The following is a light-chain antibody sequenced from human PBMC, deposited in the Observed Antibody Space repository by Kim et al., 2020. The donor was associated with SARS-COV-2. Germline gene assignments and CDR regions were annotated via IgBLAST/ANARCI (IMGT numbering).Light chain of an antibody. CDR2: DAS. CDR1: QSVSSY. CDR3: QQRSNWYT. V-gene: IGKV3-11*01. J-gene: IGKJ2*01. Sequence: LSWSPGERATLSCRASQSVSSYLAWYQQKPGQAPRRLIYDASNRATGIPARFSGSGSGTDFTLTISSLEPEDFAVYYCQQRSNWYTFGQGTKLEIK.